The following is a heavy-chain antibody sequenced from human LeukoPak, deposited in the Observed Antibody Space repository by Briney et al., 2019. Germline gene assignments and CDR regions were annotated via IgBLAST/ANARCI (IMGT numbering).Heavy chain of an antibody. CDR1: GGSISSSSYY. J-gene: IGHJ1*01. CDR2: IYYSGST. Sequence: SETLSLTCTVSGGSISSSSYYWGWIRQPPGKGLEWIGSIYYSGSTYYNPSLKSRVTISVDTSKNQLSLKLSSVTAADTAVYYCARVAAGIGFFQHWGQGTLVTVSS. CDR3: ARVAAGIGFFQH. V-gene: IGHV4-39*07. D-gene: IGHD6-13*01.